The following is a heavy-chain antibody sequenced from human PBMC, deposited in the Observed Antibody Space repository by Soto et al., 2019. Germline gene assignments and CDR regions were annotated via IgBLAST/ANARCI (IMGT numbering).Heavy chain of an antibody. Sequence: EVQLLESGGGLVQPGGSLRLSCAASGFTFSSYAMSWVRQAPGKGLEWVSAISGSGGSTYYADSVKGRFTISRDNSKNTLYLQMNRLRAEDTAVYYCAKGTYYYDSSGYYGYWGQGTLVTVSS. CDR1: GFTFSSYA. CDR3: AKGTYYYDSSGYYGY. D-gene: IGHD3-22*01. CDR2: ISGSGGST. J-gene: IGHJ4*02. V-gene: IGHV3-23*01.